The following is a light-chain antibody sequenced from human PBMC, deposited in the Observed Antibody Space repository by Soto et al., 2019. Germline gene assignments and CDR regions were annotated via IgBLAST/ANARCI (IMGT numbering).Light chain of an antibody. CDR1: SSDVGGYNY. CDR2: DVS. CDR3: CSYTTSSTVL. Sequence: QSALAPPASVSGSPGQSITISCTGTSSDVGGYNYVSWYQQHPGKAPKLMIYDVSNRPSGVSNRFSGSKSGNTASLTISGLQAEDEADYYCCSYTTSSTVLFGGGTKVTV. J-gene: IGLJ2*01. V-gene: IGLV2-14*03.